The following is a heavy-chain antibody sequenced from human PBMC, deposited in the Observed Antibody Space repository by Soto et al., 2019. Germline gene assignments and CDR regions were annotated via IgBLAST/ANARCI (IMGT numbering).Heavy chain of an antibody. CDR3: ASDMSTT. CDR1: GYTFTSYG. V-gene: IGHV1-18*01. CDR2: ISVHNGNT. J-gene: IGHJ5*02. Sequence: GASVKVSCKASGYTFTSYGISWVRQAPGQGLEWMGWISVHNGNTNYAQKLQGRVTMTTDTSTSTAYMELTNLRSEDTAIYYCASDMSTTWGQGTLVTVSS. D-gene: IGHD2-2*01.